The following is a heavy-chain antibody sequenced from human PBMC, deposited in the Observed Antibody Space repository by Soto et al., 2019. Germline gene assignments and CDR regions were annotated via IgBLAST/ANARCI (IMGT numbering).Heavy chain of an antibody. CDR2: VYHTGDT. CDR1: GGTVASSHW. D-gene: IGHD2-21*02. Sequence: QVQLQESGPRLVKPSESLSLTCGVSGGTVASSHWWSWVRQSPGRGLEWIGNVYHTGDTNFNPSLQSRVTFSVDKSNNQFSLRLTSVTAADTAVYFCAREIVTAGGNNYFDPWGPGTLVTVYS. J-gene: IGHJ5*02. V-gene: IGHV4-4*02. CDR3: AREIVTAGGNNYFDP.